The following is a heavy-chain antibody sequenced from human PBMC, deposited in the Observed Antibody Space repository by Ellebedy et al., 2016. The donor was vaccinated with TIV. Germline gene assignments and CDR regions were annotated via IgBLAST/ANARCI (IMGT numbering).Heavy chain of an antibody. CDR2: ISSSSSYK. V-gene: IGHV3-21*04. CDR3: ATLGLVGALGDWFDP. Sequence: PGGSLRLSCEASGFTFSASAMNWVRQAQGKGLEWVSAISSSSSYKYYANSVTGRFTISRDNAENSLYLQMNSRRTEDTAIYYCATLGLVGALGDWFDPWGQGTLVTVSS. J-gene: IGHJ5*02. D-gene: IGHD1-26*01. CDR1: GFTFSASA.